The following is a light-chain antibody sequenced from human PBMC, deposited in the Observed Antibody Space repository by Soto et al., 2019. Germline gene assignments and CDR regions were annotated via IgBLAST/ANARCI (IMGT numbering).Light chain of an antibody. J-gene: IGKJ1*01. CDR2: AAS. V-gene: IGKV1-39*02. CDR1: QSISSY. Sequence: DIQMTQSPSILSASVGDRVTITCRASQSISSYLNWYQQKPGKAPKLLIYAASSLESGVPSRSSGSGSGTEFTLTISSLEPEDFAVYYCQHYGHALWAFGQGTKVDIK. CDR3: QHYGHALWA.